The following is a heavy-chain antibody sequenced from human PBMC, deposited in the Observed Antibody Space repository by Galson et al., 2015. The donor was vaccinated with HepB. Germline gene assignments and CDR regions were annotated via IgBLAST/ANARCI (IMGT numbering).Heavy chain of an antibody. Sequence: SLRLSCAASGFSLTRSAMTWVRQAPGKGLEWVSRITSSGGNSYYTDYGNGRFTVSRNNSKNTLLLQLNSLRAEDTAMYFCAKDGIVVANNPYHFHYWGQGTLVTVSS. CDR1: GFSLTRSA. CDR3: AKDGIVVANNPYHFHY. J-gene: IGHJ4*02. V-gene: IGHV3-23*01. CDR2: ITSSGGNS. D-gene: IGHD1-26*01.